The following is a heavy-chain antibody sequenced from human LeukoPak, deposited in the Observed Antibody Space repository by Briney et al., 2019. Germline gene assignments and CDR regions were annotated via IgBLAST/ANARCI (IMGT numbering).Heavy chain of an antibody. CDR1: GGSINDYY. CDR2: IYYSGTT. J-gene: IGHJ3*02. Sequence: PSGTLSLTCTVSGGSINDYYWSWIRQPPGKGLECVGYIYYSGTTNYNPSLKSRVTISVDTSKTQFSLKLTSVTAADTAVYYCAKMSGYDRAVDIWGQGTMVTVSS. D-gene: IGHD5-12*01. CDR3: AKMSGYDRAVDI. V-gene: IGHV4-59*01.